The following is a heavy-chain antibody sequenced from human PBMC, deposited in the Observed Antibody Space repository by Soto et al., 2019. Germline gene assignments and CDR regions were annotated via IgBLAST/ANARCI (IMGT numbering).Heavy chain of an antibody. V-gene: IGHV1-8*01. CDR3: ARERTRGFDP. CDR2: MNPNSGNT. Sequence: QVHLVLSGAEVRKPGASVKVSCKASGYTFTSYDINWVRQATGQGLEWMGWMNPNSGNTAYAQKFQGSVTMTRNTYISTAHMELSSLRSEDTAVYYCARERTRGFDPWGQGTLVTVSS. CDR1: GYTFTSYD. J-gene: IGHJ5*02.